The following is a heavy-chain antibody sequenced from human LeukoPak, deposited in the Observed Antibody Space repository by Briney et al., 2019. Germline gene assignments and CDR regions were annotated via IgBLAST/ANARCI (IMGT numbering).Heavy chain of an antibody. V-gene: IGHV1-8*03. CDR2: FNPNSNSA. CDR3: ATDRVVVRGPKGPDAFDI. D-gene: IGHD3-10*01. CDR1: GYTFTSYG. Sequence: ASVKVSCKASGYTFTSYGINWVRQATGQGLEWMGWFNPNSNSAGYAQNFQGRVTITGDTSMTTAYMELTSLRSEDTAVYYCATDRVVVRGPKGPDAFDIWGQGTMVTVSS. J-gene: IGHJ3*02.